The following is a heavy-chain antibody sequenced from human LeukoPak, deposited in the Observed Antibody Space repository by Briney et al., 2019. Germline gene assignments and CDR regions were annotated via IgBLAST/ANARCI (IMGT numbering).Heavy chain of an antibody. CDR3: TRTYYYDSSGSSDDVFDL. V-gene: IGHV5-51*01. CDR2: IYPGDSDT. D-gene: IGHD3-22*01. Sequence: GESLQISCKGSGYSFTTYWIGWVRQMPGKGLEWMGIIYPGDSDTRYSPSFQGQVTISADKSINTAYLQWRSLKASDTAIYYCTRTYYYDSSGSSDDVFDLWGQGTMVTVSS. J-gene: IGHJ3*01. CDR1: GYSFTTYW.